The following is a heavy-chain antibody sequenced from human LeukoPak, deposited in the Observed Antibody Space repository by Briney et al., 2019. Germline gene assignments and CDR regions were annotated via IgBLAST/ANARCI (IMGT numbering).Heavy chain of an antibody. J-gene: IGHJ5*02. CDR2: ISGSGGST. CDR1: GFTFSSYA. D-gene: IGHD6-19*01. CDR3: AKDRIAVAAHNWFDP. V-gene: IGHV3-23*01. Sequence: PGGSLRLSCAASGFTFSSYAMSWVRQAPGKGLEWVSAISGSGGSTYYADSVKGRFTISRDNSRNTLYLQMNSLRAEDTAVYYCAKDRIAVAAHNWFDPWGQGTLVTVSS.